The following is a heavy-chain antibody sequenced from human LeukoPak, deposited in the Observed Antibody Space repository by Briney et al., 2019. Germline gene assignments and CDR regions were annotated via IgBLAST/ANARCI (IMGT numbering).Heavy chain of an antibody. D-gene: IGHD6-13*01. J-gene: IGHJ5*02. CDR3: ARERTRIAAAAARGNWFDP. V-gene: IGHV3-21*01. CDR1: GFTFSSYS. CDR2: ISSSSSYI. Sequence: PGGSLRLSCAASGFTFSSYSMSWVRQAPGKGLEWVSSISSSSSYIYYADSVKGRFTISRDNAKNSLYLQMNSLRAEDTAVYYCARERTRIAAAAARGNWFDPWGQGTLVTVSS.